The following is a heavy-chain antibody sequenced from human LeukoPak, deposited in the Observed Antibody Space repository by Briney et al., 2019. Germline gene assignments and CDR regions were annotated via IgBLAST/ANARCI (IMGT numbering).Heavy chain of an antibody. CDR2: ISGSDGST. Sequence: GGSLRLSCAASGFTFSNYAMNWVRQAPGQGLEWVSGISGSDGSTYYADSVKGRFTISRDNSKNTLYLQMNSLRDDDTAVYYCARVGYGSGLYRYFDYWGQGTLVIVSS. CDR3: ARVGYGSGLYRYFDY. J-gene: IGHJ4*02. D-gene: IGHD3-10*01. V-gene: IGHV3-23*01. CDR1: GFTFSNYA.